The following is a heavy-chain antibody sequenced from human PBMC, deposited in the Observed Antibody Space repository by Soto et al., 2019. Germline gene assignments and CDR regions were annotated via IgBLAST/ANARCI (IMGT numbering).Heavy chain of an antibody. Sequence: SETLSLTCTVSGGSITDYYWSWIRQPPGKALEWIGYGYHSVSIHYNPSLKTRVTISVDTSENQFSLRLSSVTAADTAVYYCARAFAGFGAYWYFDLWGRGTLVTVSS. V-gene: IGHV4-59*01. CDR3: ARAFAGFGAYWYFDL. CDR1: GGSITDYY. CDR2: GYHSVSI. D-gene: IGHD3-16*01. J-gene: IGHJ2*01.